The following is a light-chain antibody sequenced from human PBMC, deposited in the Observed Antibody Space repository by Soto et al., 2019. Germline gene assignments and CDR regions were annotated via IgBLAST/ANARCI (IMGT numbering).Light chain of an antibody. CDR2: DAS. J-gene: IGKJ5*01. V-gene: IGKV3-11*01. CDR3: QQRSNSLT. Sequence: EIVLTQSPATLSLPPGERATLSCRASQSVSSYLAWYQQKPGQAPRLLIYDASNRATGIPARFSGSGSGTDFNLTISSLEPEDFAVYYCQQRSNSLTFGQGTRLEIK. CDR1: QSVSSY.